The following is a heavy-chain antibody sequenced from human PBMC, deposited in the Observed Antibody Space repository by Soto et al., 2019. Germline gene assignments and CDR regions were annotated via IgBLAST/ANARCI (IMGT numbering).Heavy chain of an antibody. V-gene: IGHV3-30*18. CDR1: GFIFSSYG. CDR2: TANDGSAQ. J-gene: IGHJ4*02. Sequence: QVQLVESGGGVVQPGGSLRLSCAASGFIFSSYGMQWVRQSPGEGLEWVATTANDGSAQYYADSVKARFTISRDNSKNTLFLQMESLRPEDTGVYYCANSSGGSSWYPPDHWGQGTVVTVSP. CDR3: ANSSGGSSWYPPDH. D-gene: IGHD6-13*01.